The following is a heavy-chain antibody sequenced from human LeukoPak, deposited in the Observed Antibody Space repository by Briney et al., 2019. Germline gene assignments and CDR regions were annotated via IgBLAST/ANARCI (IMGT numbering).Heavy chain of an antibody. Sequence: AGGSLRLSCAASGFTFSSYSMNWVRQAPGRGLEWVSSISSSSYIYYADSVKGRFTISRDNAKNSLHLQMNSLRAEDTAVYYCARDLRVRGAPHYMDVWGKGTTVTVSS. CDR3: ARDLRVRGAPHYMDV. V-gene: IGHV3-21*01. CDR2: ISSSSYI. J-gene: IGHJ6*03. CDR1: GFTFSSYS. D-gene: IGHD3-10*01.